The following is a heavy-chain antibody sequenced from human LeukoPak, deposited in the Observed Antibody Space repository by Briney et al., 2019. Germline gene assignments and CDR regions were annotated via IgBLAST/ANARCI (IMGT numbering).Heavy chain of an antibody. CDR2: IYYSGST. J-gene: IGHJ4*02. Sequence: KPSETLSLTCSVSGGSISSYYWSWIRQPPGKGLEWIGYIYYSGSTNYNPSLKSRVTISVDTSKNQFSLKLSSVTAADTAVYYCARVDHGGTFWDYWGQGTLVTVSS. D-gene: IGHD4-23*01. V-gene: IGHV4-59*08. CDR1: GGSISSYY. CDR3: ARVDHGGTFWDY.